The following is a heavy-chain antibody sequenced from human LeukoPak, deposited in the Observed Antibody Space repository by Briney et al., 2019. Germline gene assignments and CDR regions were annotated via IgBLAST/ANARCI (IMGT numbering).Heavy chain of an antibody. Sequence: KPSETLSLTCTVSAGSISSSNYYWGWIRQPPGKGLEWIGSIYYSGRTYYNPSLKSRVTISVNTSKKQFSPKLSSVTAADTAVYYCARGRPDGSGSYYKFDPWGQGTLVTVSS. CDR3: ARGRPDGSGSYYKFDP. J-gene: IGHJ5*02. V-gene: IGHV4-39*01. CDR2: IYYSGRT. D-gene: IGHD3-10*01. CDR1: AGSISSSNYY.